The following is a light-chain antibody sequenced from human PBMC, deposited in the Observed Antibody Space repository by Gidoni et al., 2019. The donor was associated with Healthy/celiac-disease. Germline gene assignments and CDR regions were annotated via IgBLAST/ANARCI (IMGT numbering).Light chain of an antibody. J-gene: IGKJ1*01. CDR1: QDISNY. Sequence: DIQMTQSPSSLSASVGDRVTITCQASQDISNYLNWYQQKPGKAPKLLIYDASNLETGVPSRFSGSGSGKDFTFTISSLQQEDIATYYCKQYDTIPWTFGQGTKVEIK. V-gene: IGKV1-33*01. CDR3: KQYDTIPWT. CDR2: DAS.